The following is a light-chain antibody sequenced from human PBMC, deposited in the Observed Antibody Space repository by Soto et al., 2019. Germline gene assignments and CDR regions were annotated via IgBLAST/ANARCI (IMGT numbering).Light chain of an antibody. CDR2: EVS. CDR1: SSDVGSYNL. V-gene: IGLV2-23*02. J-gene: IGLJ2*01. Sequence: QSALTQPASVSGSPGQSITISCTGNSSDVGSYNLVSWYQQHPGKAPKLMIYEVSKRPSGVSNRFSGSKSGNTASLTISGLQAEDEADYYCCSYAGSSTFVVFGGGTQLTVL. CDR3: CSYAGSSTFVV.